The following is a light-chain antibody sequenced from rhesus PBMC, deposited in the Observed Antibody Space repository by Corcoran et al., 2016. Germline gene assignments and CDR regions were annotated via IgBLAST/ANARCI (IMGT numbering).Light chain of an antibody. CDR2: AAT. CDR3: QQYYDTPLT. J-gene: IGKJ4*01. CDR1: QGISSY. Sequence: DIQMTQSPSSLSASVGDTGTITCRASQGISSYLNWFQQKPGKAPKLLIYAATTLQSGVPSRFSGSGSGTDFTLTISSLQPEDSAVYYCQQYYDTPLTFGGGTKVELK. V-gene: IGKV1-28*03.